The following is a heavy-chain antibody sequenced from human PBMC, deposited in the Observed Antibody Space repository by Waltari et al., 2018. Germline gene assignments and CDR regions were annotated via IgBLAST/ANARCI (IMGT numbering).Heavy chain of an antibody. J-gene: IGHJ3*02. CDR1: GFTFGNSA. D-gene: IGHD3-16*02. CDR2: ISGSSSST. V-gene: IGHV3-23*01. Sequence: EVQLLESGGGLVQPGGSLRLSCAASGFTFGNSARSWVRQAPGKGLEWISGISGSSSSTYYADSVKGRFTISRDNSKNTLYLQMNSLRVEDTAVYFCAKVEGGIVTRYYALDIWGQGTMVTVSS. CDR3: AKVEGGIVTRYYALDI.